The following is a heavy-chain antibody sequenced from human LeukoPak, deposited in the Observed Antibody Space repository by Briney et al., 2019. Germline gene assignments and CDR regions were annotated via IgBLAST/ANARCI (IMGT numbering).Heavy chain of an antibody. CDR1: GYSFTNYW. D-gene: IGHD6-13*01. V-gene: IGHV5-51*01. Sequence: GESLKISSKGSGYSFTNYWIGWVRQMPGKGLEWMGIIYPVDSDTRYSPSFQGQVTISADKSISTAYLQWSSLKASDTAMYYCARLDVASAGRVLDYWGQGTLVTVSS. CDR2: IYPVDSDT. CDR3: ARLDVASAGRVLDY. J-gene: IGHJ4*02.